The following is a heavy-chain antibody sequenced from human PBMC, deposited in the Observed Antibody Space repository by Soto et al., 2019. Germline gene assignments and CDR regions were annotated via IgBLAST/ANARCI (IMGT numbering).Heavy chain of an antibody. CDR1: GFTFSSYS. V-gene: IGHV3-21*01. J-gene: IGHJ4*02. CDR3: ARVEYSSSSCFDY. Sequence: GGSLRLSCAASGFTFSSYSMNWVRQAPGKGLEWVSSISSSSSYIYYADSVKGRFTISRDNAKNSLYLQMNSLRAEDTAVYYCARVEYSSSSCFDYWGQGTLVTVSS. D-gene: IGHD6-6*01. CDR2: ISSSSSYI.